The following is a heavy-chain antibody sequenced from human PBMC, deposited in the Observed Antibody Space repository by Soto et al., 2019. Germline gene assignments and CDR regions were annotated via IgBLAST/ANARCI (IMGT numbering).Heavy chain of an antibody. J-gene: IGHJ4*02. CDR2: ISSSSYI. D-gene: IGHD3-22*01. V-gene: IGHV3-21*01. CDR3: ARDRGDYYDSSGSGHYFDY. CDR1: GFTFSSYS. Sequence: GGSLRLSCAASGFTFSSYSMNWVRQAPGKGLEWVSSISSSSYIYYADSVKGRFTISRDNAKNSLYLQMNSLRAEDTAVYYCARDRGDYYDSSGSGHYFDYWGQGTLVTVAS.